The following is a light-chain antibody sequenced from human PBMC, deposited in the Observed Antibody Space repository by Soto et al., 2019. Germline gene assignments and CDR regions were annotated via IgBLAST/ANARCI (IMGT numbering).Light chain of an antibody. Sequence: EIVMTQSPATLSVSPGERATLSCRASQSVSSNLAWYQQKPGQAPRLLIYGASTRATGIPARFSGSGSGTEFTLIISSLQSEDFAVYYCQQYSNWPPWTFGKGTKVDIK. J-gene: IGKJ1*01. CDR2: GAS. CDR1: QSVSSN. V-gene: IGKV3-15*01. CDR3: QQYSNWPPWT.